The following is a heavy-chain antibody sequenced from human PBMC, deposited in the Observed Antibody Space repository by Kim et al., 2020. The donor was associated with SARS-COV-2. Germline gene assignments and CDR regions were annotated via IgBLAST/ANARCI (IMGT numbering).Heavy chain of an antibody. J-gene: IGHJ4*02. D-gene: IGHD3-3*01. CDR2: INPGDGST. CDR3: ARDYHTYQWTSPGAF. Sequence: ASVKVSCKASGYTFVDYSIHWVRQAPGQGLEWMGEINPGDGSTIYAQRFQGRVTTTTDTSASTVYMELSSLRSDDTALYFCARDYHTYQWTSPGAFWGQG. CDR1: GYTFVDYS. V-gene: IGHV1-46*01.